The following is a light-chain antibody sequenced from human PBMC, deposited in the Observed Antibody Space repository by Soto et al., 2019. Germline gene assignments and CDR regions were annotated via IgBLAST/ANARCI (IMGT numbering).Light chain of an antibody. Sequence: DIQMTQSPSTLSASVGDRVIITCRASQSISSWLAWYQQKSGKAPKLLIYDASSLESGVPSRFSGSGSGTEFTLTISSLQPDDFATYYCQQYNSYSPTFGQGTKLEIK. CDR2: DAS. CDR1: QSISSW. V-gene: IGKV1-5*01. CDR3: QQYNSYSPT. J-gene: IGKJ2*01.